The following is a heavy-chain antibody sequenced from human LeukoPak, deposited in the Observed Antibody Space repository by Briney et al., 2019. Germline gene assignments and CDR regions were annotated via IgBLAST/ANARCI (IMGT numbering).Heavy chain of an antibody. V-gene: IGHV3-73*01. J-gene: IGHJ6*03. D-gene: IGHD1-26*01. CDR2: IRSEPNSYAT. CDR1: GFTFSDFV. CDR3: TRSGNYYYYMDV. Sequence: GGSLKLSCSASGFTFSDFVINWVRQAPGKGLEWFGRIRSEPNSYATAYAASVKGRFTISREDSKNTTYLQMNSLKTEDTAVYYCTRSGNYYYYMDVWGKGTTVAVSS.